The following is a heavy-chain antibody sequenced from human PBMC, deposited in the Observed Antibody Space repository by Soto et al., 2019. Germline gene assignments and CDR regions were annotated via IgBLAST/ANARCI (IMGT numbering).Heavy chain of an antibody. Sequence: LRLSCVTSGFDFKTYAMTWIRHIPGKGLQWVSTISQTGGTSYYVDSVRGRFTISRDNSDNVLFLQMDALRIEDTAMYYCARSLEDYSTNNFYDPWGQGTLVTVSS. V-gene: IGHV3-23*01. D-gene: IGHD3-3*01. CDR3: ARSLEDYSTNNFYDP. J-gene: IGHJ1*01. CDR1: GFDFKTYA. CDR2: ISQTGGTS.